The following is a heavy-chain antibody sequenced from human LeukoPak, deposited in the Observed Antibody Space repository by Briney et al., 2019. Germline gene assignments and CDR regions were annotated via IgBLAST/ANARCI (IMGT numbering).Heavy chain of an antibody. CDR1: GFTFSSYS. CDR2: INTVGT. CDR3: ARLRRNSDRSGFYYYYDY. Sequence: PGGSLRLSCAASGFTFSSYSFNWVRQAPGKGLEWVSSINTVGTLLCGLSEGPITISRDNAENSLWLQMNSLRAEDSAVYYCARLRRNSDRSGFYYYYDYWGQGTLVTVSS. J-gene: IGHJ4*02. V-gene: IGHV3-21*01. D-gene: IGHD3-22*01.